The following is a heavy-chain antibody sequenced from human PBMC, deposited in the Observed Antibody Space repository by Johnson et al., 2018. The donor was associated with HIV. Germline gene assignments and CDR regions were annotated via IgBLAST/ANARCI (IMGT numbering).Heavy chain of an antibody. Sequence: QVQLVESGGGVVQPGGSLRLSCVASGFSFSHYGMHWVRQGPGKGLEWVAFIPYDGSKTYYGDSVKGRLTISRDNSKNTLYLQMNSLRAEDKAVYYCANSDSSEMKLGAFDIWGQGTMVTVS. J-gene: IGHJ3*02. V-gene: IGHV3-30*02. CDR1: GFSFSHYG. D-gene: IGHD2-21*01. CDR2: IPYDGSKT. CDR3: ANSDSSEMKLGAFDI.